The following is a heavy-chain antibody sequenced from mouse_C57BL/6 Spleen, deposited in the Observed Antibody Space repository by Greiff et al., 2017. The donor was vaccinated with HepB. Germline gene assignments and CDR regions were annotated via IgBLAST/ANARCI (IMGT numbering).Heavy chain of an antibody. CDR2: IWWDDEK. CDR1: GFSLSTFGMG. D-gene: IGHD1-1*01. J-gene: IGHJ1*03. Sequence: QVTLKVSGPGILQPSQTLSLTCSFSGFSLSTFGMGVGWIRQPSGKGLEWLAHIWWDDEKYYNPALKSRLTISKDTSKNQVFLKIANVDTADTATYYCARIKGDYGSSYGYFDVWGTGTTVTVSS. V-gene: IGHV8-8*01. CDR3: ARIKGDYGSSYGYFDV.